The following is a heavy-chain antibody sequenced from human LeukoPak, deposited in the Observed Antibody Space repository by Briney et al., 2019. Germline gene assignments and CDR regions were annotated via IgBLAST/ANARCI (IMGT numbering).Heavy chain of an antibody. D-gene: IGHD1-26*01. Sequence: GGSLRLSCAASGFIFRNYGVHWVRQAPGKGLEWVAAIWYDGTNENYVDSVKGRFTISRDNSKNTLYLQMNSLRAEDTAVYYCARGKVGAIDYWGQGTLATVSS. J-gene: IGHJ4*02. CDR2: IWYDGTNE. CDR3: ARGKVGAIDY. CDR1: GFIFRNYG. V-gene: IGHV3-33*01.